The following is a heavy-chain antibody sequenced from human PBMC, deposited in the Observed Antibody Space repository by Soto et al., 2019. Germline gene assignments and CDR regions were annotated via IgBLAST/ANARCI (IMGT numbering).Heavy chain of an antibody. CDR2: ISAYNGNT. CDR1: GYTFTSYG. Sequence: QVQLVQSGAEVKKPGASVKVSCKASGYTFTSYGISWVRQAPGQGLEWMGWISAYNGNTNYAQKLQGRVTMTTDTSTSTAYMELRSLRSDDTAVYYCARGPYYYGSGSYYNVGTGSYYYYGMDVWGQGTTVTVSS. V-gene: IGHV1-18*01. D-gene: IGHD3-10*01. CDR3: ARGPYYYGSGSYYNVGTGSYYYYGMDV. J-gene: IGHJ6*02.